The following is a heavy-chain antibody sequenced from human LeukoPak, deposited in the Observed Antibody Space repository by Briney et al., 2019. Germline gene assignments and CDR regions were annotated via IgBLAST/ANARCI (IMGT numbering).Heavy chain of an antibody. CDR3: VKDKTYSGRPSPLFQH. CDR1: GFTFDDFA. D-gene: IGHD1-26*01. V-gene: IGHV3-9*01. Sequence: GGSLRLSCAASGFTFDDFAMYWVRQAPGKGLQWVSGISWNGGTIAYAYSVKGRFTISRDNAKNSLYLQMNSLRAEDTALYYCVKDKTYSGRPSPLFQHWGQGTLVTVSS. J-gene: IGHJ1*01. CDR2: ISWNGGTI.